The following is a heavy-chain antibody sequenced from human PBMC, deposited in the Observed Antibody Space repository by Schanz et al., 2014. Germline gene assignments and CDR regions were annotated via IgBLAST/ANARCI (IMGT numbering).Heavy chain of an antibody. CDR1: GYTFISYG. D-gene: IGHD2-2*01. CDR3: ARDRRRYCSTASCLHDNWFDP. V-gene: IGHV1-18*01. CDR2: ISTHNGNT. J-gene: IGHJ5*02. Sequence: QVQLVQSGAEVKKPGASVKVSCKASGYTFISYGISWVRQAPGQGLEWLGWISTHNGNTNYAQKLQGRVTMTTDTWTRTAYMELRSLRSDDTAVYYCARDRRRYCSTASCLHDNWFDPWGQGTLVIVSS.